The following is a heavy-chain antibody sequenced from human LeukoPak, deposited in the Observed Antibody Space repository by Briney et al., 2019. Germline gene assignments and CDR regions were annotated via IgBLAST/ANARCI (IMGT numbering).Heavy chain of an antibody. D-gene: IGHD6-19*01. CDR3: ARASSGLYFLDY. Sequence: ASVKVSCKASGYTFTGYYIHWVRQAPGQGLEWMGRITPNSGDTKYAQKFQGRVAMTRDTSISTVYMELSGLRSDDTAVYHCARASSGLYFLDYWGQGTLVTVSS. J-gene: IGHJ4*02. CDR1: GYTFTGYY. CDR2: ITPNSGDT. V-gene: IGHV1-2*06.